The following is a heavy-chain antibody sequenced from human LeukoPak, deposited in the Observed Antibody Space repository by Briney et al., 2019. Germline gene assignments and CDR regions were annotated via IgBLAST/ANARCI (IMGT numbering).Heavy chain of an antibody. Sequence: PGRSLRLSCAASGFTFITYGMHWVRQAPGKGLEWVSVIYSGGSTYYADSVKGRFTISRDNSKNTLYLQMNSLRAEDTAVYYCARADSSSWEFDYWGQGTLVTVSS. CDR3: ARADSSSWEFDY. J-gene: IGHJ4*02. CDR2: IYSGGST. V-gene: IGHV3-66*01. D-gene: IGHD6-13*01. CDR1: GFTFITYG.